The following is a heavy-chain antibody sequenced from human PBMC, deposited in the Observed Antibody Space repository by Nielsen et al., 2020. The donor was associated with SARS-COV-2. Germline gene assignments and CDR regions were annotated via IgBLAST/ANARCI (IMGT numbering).Heavy chain of an antibody. CDR2: IGAGGDNI. CDR3: ATQADGYKSPYDY. Sequence: GESLKISCAASGFTFSRHAMNWVRQAPGKGLEWVSIIGAGGDNIYYAESVKGRFTISRDNSKNTLYLQINSLRADDTAVYYCATQADGYKSPYDYWGQGTLVTVSS. J-gene: IGHJ4*02. V-gene: IGHV3-23*01. D-gene: IGHD3-10*01. CDR1: GFTFSRHA.